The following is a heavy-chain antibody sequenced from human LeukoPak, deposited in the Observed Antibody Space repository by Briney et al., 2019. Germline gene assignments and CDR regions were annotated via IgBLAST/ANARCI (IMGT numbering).Heavy chain of an antibody. CDR2: ISGSGGST. D-gene: IGHD6-19*01. CDR1: GFTFSSYA. V-gene: IGHV3-23*01. Sequence: GGSLRLSCAASGFTFSSYAMSWVRQAPGKGLEWVSAISGSGGSTYYADSVKGRFTISRDNAKNSLYLQMNSLRVEDAAVYYCARVRYDSGWYDYWGQGALVTVSS. CDR3: ARVRYDSGWYDY. J-gene: IGHJ4*02.